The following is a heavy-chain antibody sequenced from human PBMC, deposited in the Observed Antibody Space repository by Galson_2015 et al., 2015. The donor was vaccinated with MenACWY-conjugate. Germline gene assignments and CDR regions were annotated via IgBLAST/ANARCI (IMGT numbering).Heavy chain of an antibody. CDR1: GFTFSSFA. Sequence: SLRLSCAASGFTFSSFAMHWVRQAPGKGLEWVALVSYDGTKKYYGDSVEGRFTISKDNSKNQFYLQMDSQRPEDTGVYYCAKGAVTAISYLDYWGQGALVTVSS. V-gene: IGHV3-30*18. CDR2: VSYDGTKK. D-gene: IGHD2-21*02. J-gene: IGHJ4*02. CDR3: AKGAVTAISYLDY.